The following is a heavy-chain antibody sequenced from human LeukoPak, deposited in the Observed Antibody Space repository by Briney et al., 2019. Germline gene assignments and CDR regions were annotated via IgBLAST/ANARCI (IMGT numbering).Heavy chain of an antibody. CDR2: IDPSDSYT. CDR1: GYSFTSYW. Sequence: PGESLKISCKGSGYSFTSYWISWVRQMPGKGLEWMGRIDPSDSYTNYSPPFQGHVTISADKSISTAYLQWSSLKASDTAMYYCAIKYYYYYGMDVWGQGTLVTVSS. V-gene: IGHV5-10-1*01. J-gene: IGHJ6*02. CDR3: AIKYYYYYGMDV.